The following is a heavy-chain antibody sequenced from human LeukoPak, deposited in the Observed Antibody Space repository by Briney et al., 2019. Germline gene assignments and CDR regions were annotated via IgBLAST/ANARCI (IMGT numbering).Heavy chain of an antibody. V-gene: IGHV4-34*01. CDR2: IYHSGST. CDR1: GGSFSGYY. J-gene: IGHJ3*02. D-gene: IGHD3-10*01. CDR3: ARDVGGIWFGELLYPFNAFDI. Sequence: SETLSLTCAVYGGSFSGYYWSWIRQPPGKGLEWIGEIYHSGSTNYNPSLKSRVTISVDKSKNQFSLKLSSVTAADTAVYYCARDVGGIWFGELLYPFNAFDIWGQGTMVTVSS.